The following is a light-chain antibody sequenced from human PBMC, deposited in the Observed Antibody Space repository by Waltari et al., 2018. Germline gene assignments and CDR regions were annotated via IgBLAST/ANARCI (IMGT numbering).Light chain of an antibody. CDR3: LQGTHWPPHT. CDR1: QSLVHSNGNTY. J-gene: IGKJ2*01. V-gene: IGKV2-30*02. Sequence: DVVLTKSPLSLPVTLGQSASISCRSSQSLVHSNGNTYLNWFHQRPGQSPRHLIYLVSNRDSGVPARFSGSGSDTGFTLKINRVEAEDVGIYYCLQGTHWPPHTFGQGTKVEI. CDR2: LVS.